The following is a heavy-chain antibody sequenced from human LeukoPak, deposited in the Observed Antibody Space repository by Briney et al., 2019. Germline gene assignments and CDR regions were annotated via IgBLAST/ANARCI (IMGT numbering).Heavy chain of an antibody. CDR3: ARVQNFLFDWLRPYYFDY. CDR1: GFTFSSYG. V-gene: IGHV3-7*01. CDR2: IKQDGSEK. Sequence: GGSLRLSCAASGFTFSSYGMHWVRQAPGKGLEWVANIKQDGSEKYYVDSVKGRFTISRDNAKNSLYLQMNSLRAEDTAVYYCARVQNFLFDWLRPYYFDYWGQGTLVTVSS. J-gene: IGHJ4*02. D-gene: IGHD3-9*01.